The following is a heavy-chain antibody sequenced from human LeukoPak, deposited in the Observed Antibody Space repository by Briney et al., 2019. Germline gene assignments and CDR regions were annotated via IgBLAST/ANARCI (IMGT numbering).Heavy chain of an antibody. D-gene: IGHD6-6*01. V-gene: IGHV3-33*01. CDR2: IWYDGSNK. CDR3: ARDPSNPPYSSSSQPGY. Sequence: PGGSLRLSCAASGFTFSSYGMHWVRQAPGKGLEWVAVIWYDGSNKYYADSVKGRFTISRDSSKNTLYLQMNSLRAEDTAVYYCARDPSNPPYSSSSQPGYWGQGTLVTVSS. J-gene: IGHJ4*02. CDR1: GFTFSSYG.